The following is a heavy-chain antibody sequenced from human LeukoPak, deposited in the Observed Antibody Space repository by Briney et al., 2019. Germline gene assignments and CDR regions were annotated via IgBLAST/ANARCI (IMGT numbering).Heavy chain of an antibody. J-gene: IGHJ6*03. V-gene: IGHV4-4*02. CDR2: IYYSGST. Sequence: SETLSLTCAVSGGSISNNNWWSWVRQPPGKGLEWIGYIYYSGSTNYNPSLKSRVTISVDTSKNQFSLRLSSVTAADTAVYYCARQLYSSGSYYAPMDVWGKGTTVTISS. CDR1: GGSISNNNW. CDR3: ARQLYSSGSYYAPMDV. D-gene: IGHD3-10*01.